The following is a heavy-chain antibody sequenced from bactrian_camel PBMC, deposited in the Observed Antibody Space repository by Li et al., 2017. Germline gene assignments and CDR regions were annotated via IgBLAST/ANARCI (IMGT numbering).Heavy chain of an antibody. CDR3: VRDGADFRLVVTGTTFGY. CDR2: IDSDGST. D-gene: IGHD2*01. CDR1: GYTYSSYC. V-gene: IGHV3S53*01. J-gene: IGHJ6*01. Sequence: VQLVESGGGSVQAGGSLRLSCAASGYTYSSYCMGWFPQAPGKEREGVAAIDSDGSTSYADSVKGRFTITRDNAKNTVYLQMYSLKQEDTAVYYCVRDGADFRLVVTGTTFGYWGQGTQVTVS.